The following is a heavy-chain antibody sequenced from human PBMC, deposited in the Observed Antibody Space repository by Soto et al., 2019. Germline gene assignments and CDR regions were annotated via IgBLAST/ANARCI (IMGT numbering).Heavy chain of an antibody. CDR1: GFTVSTNY. Sequence: PGGSLRLSCTVSGFTVSTNYMSWVRQAPGKGLEWVSVIYNDGSTYYADSVKGRFTISRDDSKNTLYLQMHSLRAEDTAMYYCARAASYYGSDSWGQGTLVTVSS. J-gene: IGHJ4*02. V-gene: IGHV3-53*01. CDR3: ARAASYYGSDS. D-gene: IGHD3-10*01. CDR2: IYNDGST.